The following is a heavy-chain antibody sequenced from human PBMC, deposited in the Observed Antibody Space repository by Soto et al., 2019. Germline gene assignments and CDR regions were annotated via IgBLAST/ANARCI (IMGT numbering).Heavy chain of an antibody. CDR3: ARETLRDAIDI. V-gene: IGHV3-48*03. CDR2: IRANDESI. J-gene: IGHJ3*02. CDR1: GFDFRSYE. Sequence: XGSLRLSFVASGFDFRSYEMNWVRQAPGKGLEWVSNIRANDESIYYADSVKGRVSVSRDNAKNSLFLEMNSLRVDDTAVYYCARETLRDAIDIWGQGTMVTVSS.